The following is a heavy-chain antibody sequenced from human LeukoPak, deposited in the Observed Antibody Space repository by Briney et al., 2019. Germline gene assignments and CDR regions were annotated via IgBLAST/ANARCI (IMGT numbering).Heavy chain of an antibody. CDR3: ARVTTIFGVDMYYFDY. D-gene: IGHD3-3*01. CDR2: VYSSGST. Sequence: PSETLSLTCTVSGDSISSNYWTWVRQPPGKGLEWIGYVYSSGSTSYNPSLKSRVTISIDTSKHQFSLKLSSVTAADTAVYYCARVTTIFGVDMYYFDYWGQGTLVTVSS. V-gene: IGHV4-59*01. J-gene: IGHJ4*02. CDR1: GDSISSNY.